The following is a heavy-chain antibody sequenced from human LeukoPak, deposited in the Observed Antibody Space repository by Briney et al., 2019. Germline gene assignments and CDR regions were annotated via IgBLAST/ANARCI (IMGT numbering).Heavy chain of an antibody. CDR2: ISGSGGST. Sequence: PGGSLRLSCAASGFTFSSYGMSWVRQAPGKGLEWVSAISGSGGSTYYADSVKGRFTISRDNSKNTLYLQMNSLRAEDTAVYYCAKVGSITMVRGVILYYYYMDVWGKGTTVTISS. V-gene: IGHV3-23*01. J-gene: IGHJ6*03. CDR3: AKVGSITMVRGVILYYYYMDV. D-gene: IGHD3-10*01. CDR1: GFTFSSYG.